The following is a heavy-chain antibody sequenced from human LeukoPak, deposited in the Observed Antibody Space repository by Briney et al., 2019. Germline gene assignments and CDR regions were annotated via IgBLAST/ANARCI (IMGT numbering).Heavy chain of an antibody. CDR1: GFTFDDYA. CDR2: ISWDSGII. D-gene: IGHD3-10*01. CDR3: AKVATYGSGRGGFDP. Sequence: KAGGSLRLSCAATGFTFDDYAMHWVWQAPGKGLEWVSGISWDSGIISYADSVKGRFTISRDNAKNSLYLQMNSLRAEDTAFYYCAKVATYGSGRGGFDPWGQGTLVTVSS. V-gene: IGHV3-9*01. J-gene: IGHJ5*02.